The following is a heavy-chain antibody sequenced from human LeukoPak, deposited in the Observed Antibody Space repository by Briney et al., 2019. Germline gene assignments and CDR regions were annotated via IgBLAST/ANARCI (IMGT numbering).Heavy chain of an antibody. CDR2: IIPILGIA. V-gene: IGHV1-69*04. D-gene: IGHD5-12*01. CDR1: GGTFSSYA. CDR3: ARPRRRDGYNSDY. J-gene: IGHJ4*02. Sequence: ASVKVSCTASGGTFSSYAISWVRQAPGQGLEWMGRIIPILGIANYAQKFQGRVTITADKSTSTAYMELSSLRSEDTAVYYCARPRRRDGYNSDYWGQGTLVTVSS.